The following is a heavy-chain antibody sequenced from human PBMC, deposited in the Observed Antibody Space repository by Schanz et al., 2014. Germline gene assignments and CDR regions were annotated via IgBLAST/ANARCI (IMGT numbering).Heavy chain of an antibody. CDR1: GFNFTIYS. Sequence: EVQLVESGGGLVQPGGSLRLSCAASGFNFTIYSMNWVRQAPGKGLEWISSMYINSGSTQYADSVKGRFIISRDSSKNTLFLQMNSLRAEDTAVYFCARDGGRDGYNLAVDVWGQGTLVTVSS. D-gene: IGHD5-12*01. CDR3: ARDGGRDGYNLAVDV. V-gene: IGHV3-23*04. J-gene: IGHJ3*01. CDR2: MYINSGST.